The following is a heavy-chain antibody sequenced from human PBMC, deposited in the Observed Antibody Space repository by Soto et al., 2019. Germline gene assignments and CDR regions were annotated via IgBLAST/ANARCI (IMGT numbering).Heavy chain of an antibody. CDR2: INHSGST. CDR3: ARGRGGIAAAGTGYFDY. Sequence: PSETLSLTCAVYGGSFSGYYWSWIRQPPGKGLEWIGEINHSGSTNYNPSLKSRVTISVDTSKNQFSLKLSSVTAADTAVYYCARGRGGIAAAGTGYFDYWGQETLVTVSS. D-gene: IGHD6-13*01. V-gene: IGHV4-34*01. CDR1: GGSFSGYY. J-gene: IGHJ4*02.